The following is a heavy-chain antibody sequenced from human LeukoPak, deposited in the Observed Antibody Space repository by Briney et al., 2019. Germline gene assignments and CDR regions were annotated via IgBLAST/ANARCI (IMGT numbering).Heavy chain of an antibody. J-gene: IGHJ4*02. CDR3: ARVRDGLGEY. V-gene: IGHV3-21*01. D-gene: IGHD3-16*01. Sequence: PGGSLRLSCAASGFTFSSYSMNWVRQAPGKGLEWVSSISSSSSYIYYADSVKGRFTISRDKAKNSLYLQMNSLRAEDTAVYYCARVRDGLGEYWGQGTLVTVSS. CDR2: ISSSSSYI. CDR1: GFTFSSYS.